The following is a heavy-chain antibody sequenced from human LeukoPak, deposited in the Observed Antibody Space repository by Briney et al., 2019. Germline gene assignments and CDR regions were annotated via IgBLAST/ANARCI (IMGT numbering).Heavy chain of an antibody. V-gene: IGHV4-38-2*02. J-gene: IGHJ4*02. CDR1: GYSISSGYY. CDR3: ARGGGRDIVVH. Sequence: SETLSLTCTVSGYSISSGYYWGWIRQPPGKGLEWIGSIYHSGSTYYNPSLKSRVTISVDTSKNQFSLKLSSVTAADTAVYYCARGGGRDIVVHWGQGTLVTVSS. CDR2: IYHSGST. D-gene: IGHD2-15*01.